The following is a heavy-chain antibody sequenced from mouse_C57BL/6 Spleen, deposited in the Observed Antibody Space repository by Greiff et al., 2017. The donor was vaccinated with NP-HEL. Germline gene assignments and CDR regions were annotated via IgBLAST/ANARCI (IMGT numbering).Heavy chain of an antibody. CDR2: IYPGDGDT. D-gene: IGHD3-1*01. J-gene: IGHJ4*01. CDR1: GYAFSSSW. CDR3: ARQLWTPYAMDY. V-gene: IGHV1-82*01. Sequence: QVQLQQSGPELVKPGASVKISCKASGYAFSSSWMNWVKQRPGKGLEWIGRIYPGDGDTNYNGKFKGKATLTADKSSTTAYMQLSSLTSEDSAVYFSARQLWTPYAMDYWGQGTSVTVSS.